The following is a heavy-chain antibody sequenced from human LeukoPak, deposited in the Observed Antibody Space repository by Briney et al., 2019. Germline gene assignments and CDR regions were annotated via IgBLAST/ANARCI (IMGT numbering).Heavy chain of an antibody. CDR2: INHSGST. V-gene: IGHV4-34*01. J-gene: IGHJ6*02. D-gene: IGHD5-18*01. CDR3: ARLPPNTAMVIDYGMDV. CDR1: GGSFSGYY. Sequence: PSETLSLTCAVYGGSFSGYYWSWIRQPPGKGLEWIGEINHSGSTNYNPSLKSRVTISVDTSKNQFSLKLSSVTAADTAVYYCARLPPNTAMVIDYGMDVWGQGTTVTVSS.